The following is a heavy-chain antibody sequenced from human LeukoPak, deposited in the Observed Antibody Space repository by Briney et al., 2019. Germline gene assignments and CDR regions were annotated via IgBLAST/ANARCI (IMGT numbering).Heavy chain of an antibody. CDR1: GFTFSTYD. D-gene: IGHD5-18*01. Sequence: GGSLRLSCAASGFTFSTYDMSWVRQAPGKGLEWVAFIWYDGRDKYYVDSVKGRFTISRDNSKNTLYLQMNSLRAEDTAMYYCAKDPYSYGSYFDYWGQGTLVTVSS. CDR2: IWYDGRDK. J-gene: IGHJ4*02. CDR3: AKDPYSYGSYFDY. V-gene: IGHV3-30*02.